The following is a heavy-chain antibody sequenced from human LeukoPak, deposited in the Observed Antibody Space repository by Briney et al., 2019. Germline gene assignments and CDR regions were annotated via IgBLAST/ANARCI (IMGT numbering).Heavy chain of an antibody. J-gene: IGHJ4*02. D-gene: IGHD1-26*01. CDR3: VKGGGDVGATASFEY. Sequence: ETLSLTCTVSGGSISSGGYYWSWVRQAPGKGLEWVAAISGNGGSTYYADSVRGRFSISRDNSKNTLCLQMNSLSAEDTAVYNCVKGGGDVGATASFEYWGQGTLVTVSS. CDR1: GGSISSGGYY. CDR2: ISGNGGST. V-gene: IGHV3-23*01.